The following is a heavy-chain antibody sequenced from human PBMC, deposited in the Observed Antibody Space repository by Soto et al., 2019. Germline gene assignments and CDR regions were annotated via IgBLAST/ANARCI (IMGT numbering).Heavy chain of an antibody. J-gene: IGHJ4*02. CDR1: GGSVSSSGNY. CDR2: IYHSGST. D-gene: IGHD4-17*01. Sequence: ETLSLTCTVSGGSVSSSGNYWGWIRQPPGKGLEWIGSIYHSGSTYYNPSLKSRVTISLDRSKKQFSLKLSSVTAAETAVYYCARGMTTVTTLDYWGQGTLVTVSS. V-gene: IGHV4-39*07. CDR3: ARGMTTVTTLDY.